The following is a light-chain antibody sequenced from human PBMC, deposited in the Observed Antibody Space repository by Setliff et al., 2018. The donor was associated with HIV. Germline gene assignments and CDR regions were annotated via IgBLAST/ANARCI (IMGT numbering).Light chain of an antibody. CDR2: EGT. CDR3: CSHAGGNTYI. Sequence: QSVLTQPASVSGSPGQSITISCTGTSSDVGTYNFVSWYQQHPGKAPKLIIFEGTKRLSGVSNRFSGSNSGNTASLTISGLQPEDEADYYCCSHAGGNTYIFGSGTKATVL. V-gene: IGLV2-23*01. J-gene: IGLJ1*01. CDR1: SSDVGTYNF.